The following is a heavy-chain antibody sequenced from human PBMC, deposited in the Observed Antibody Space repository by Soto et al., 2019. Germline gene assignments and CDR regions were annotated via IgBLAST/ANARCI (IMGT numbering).Heavy chain of an antibody. J-gene: IGHJ6*03. CDR3: ARDITGTTNYMDV. Sequence: PSETLSLTCTVSGSSISSGGYCRSLIRQHPGKGLEWIGYIYYSGSTYYNQSLKSRVTISVDTSKNQFSLKLSSVTAADTAVYYCARDITGTTNYMDVWGKGTTVTVSS. CDR2: IYYSGST. CDR1: GSSISSGGYC. D-gene: IGHD1-7*01. V-gene: IGHV4-31*03.